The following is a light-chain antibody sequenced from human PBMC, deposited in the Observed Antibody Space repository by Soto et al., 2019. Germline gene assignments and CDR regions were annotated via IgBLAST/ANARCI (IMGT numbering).Light chain of an antibody. CDR3: QHYKTDGIT. V-gene: IGKV1-5*03. CDR2: RAS. J-gene: IGKJ5*01. CDR1: QSISNW. Sequence: DIQMTQSPTTLSASVGDRVSITCRASQSISNWLAWYQQKPGKAPKLLIYRASTLESGVPLRFTGSGSGTQFTLTISSLQPDDFATYYCQHYKTDGITFGQGTRLEIK.